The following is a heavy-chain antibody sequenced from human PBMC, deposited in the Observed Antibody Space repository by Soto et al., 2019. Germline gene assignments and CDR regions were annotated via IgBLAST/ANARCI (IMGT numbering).Heavy chain of an antibody. CDR3: ANAFTYRGGWLDP. CDR2: ISYHGKNK. V-gene: IGHV3-30*04. CDR1: GFSFSSYS. D-gene: IGHD5-12*01. Sequence: GGSLRLSCAASGFSFSSYSMHWVRQAPGKGLEWVAVISYHGKNKDYADYVKGRFTISRDNSRNTLYLQMNSLRAEDTAAYYCANAFTYRGGWLDPWGQGTLVTVSS. J-gene: IGHJ5*02.